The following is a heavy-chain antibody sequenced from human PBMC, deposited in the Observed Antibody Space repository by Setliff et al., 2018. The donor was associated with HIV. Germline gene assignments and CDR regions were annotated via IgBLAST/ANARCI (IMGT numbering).Heavy chain of an antibody. CDR3: ARRGWNGYKAFDY. J-gene: IGHJ4*02. V-gene: IGHV4-59*12. CDR2: IFYSVNT. CDR1: VAPSVLTT. Sequence: SETLPSPALSLVAPSVLTTGAGSGSPPGKGLEWIGYIFYSVNTNYNPSLKGRVTISVDTSKNQFSLNLSSETAADTAVYYCARRGWNGYKAFDYWGQGALVTVSS. D-gene: IGHD5-12*01.